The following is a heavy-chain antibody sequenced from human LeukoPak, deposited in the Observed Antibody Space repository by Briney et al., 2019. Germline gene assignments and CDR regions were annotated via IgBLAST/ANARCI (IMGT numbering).Heavy chain of an antibody. CDR1: GFTFSSYS. Sequence: GGSLRLSCAASGFTFSSYSMNWVRQAPGKGLEWVSSISSSSSYIYYADSVKGRFTISRGNAKKSLYLQMNSLRAEDTAVYYCARTYYYDSSGYREDWFDPWGQGTLVSVSS. CDR3: ARTYYYDSSGYREDWFDP. D-gene: IGHD3-22*01. CDR2: ISSSSSYI. V-gene: IGHV3-21*01. J-gene: IGHJ5*02.